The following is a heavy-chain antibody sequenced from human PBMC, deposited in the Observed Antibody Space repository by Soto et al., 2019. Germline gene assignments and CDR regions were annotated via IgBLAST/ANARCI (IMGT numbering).Heavy chain of an antibody. V-gene: IGHV3-23*01. D-gene: IGHD6-6*01. CDR3: AKEDSSSSGSSRSYFYYYYGMDV. Sequence: GGSLRLSCAASGFTFSSYAMSWVRQAPGKGLEWVSAISGSGGSTYYADSVKGRFTISRDNSKNTLYLQMNSLRAEDTAVYYCAKEDSSSSGSSRSYFYYYYGMDVWGQGTTVTV. CDR1: GFTFSSYA. J-gene: IGHJ6*02. CDR2: ISGSGGST.